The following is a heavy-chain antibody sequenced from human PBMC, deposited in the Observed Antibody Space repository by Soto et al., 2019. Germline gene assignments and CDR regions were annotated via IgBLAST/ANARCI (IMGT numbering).Heavy chain of an antibody. V-gene: IGHV1-69*01. Sequence: QVQLVQSGAEVKKPGSSVKVSCKASVDTFSSYAISWVRQAPGQGLEWMGGIIPIFGTANYAQKFQGRVTITADESTSTAYMELSSLRSEDTAVYYCARSSDYGDYTLDYWGQGTLVTVSS. CDR2: IIPIFGTA. CDR3: ARSSDYGDYTLDY. D-gene: IGHD4-17*01. J-gene: IGHJ4*02. CDR1: VDTFSSYA.